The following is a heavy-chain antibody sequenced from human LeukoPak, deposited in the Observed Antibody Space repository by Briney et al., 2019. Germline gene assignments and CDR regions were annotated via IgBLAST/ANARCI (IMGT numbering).Heavy chain of an antibody. J-gene: IGHJ3*02. D-gene: IGHD6-19*01. CDR1: GFTFDDYA. V-gene: IGHV3-9*03. CDR2: ISWNSGTI. CDR3: AKDYTSGCYGAFDI. Sequence: GGSLRLSCAASGFTFDDYAMHWVRQAPGKGLERVSGISWNSGTIGYADSVKGRFTISRDNAKNSLYLQMNSLRAEDMAFYYCAKDYTSGCYGAFDIWGQGTMVTVSS.